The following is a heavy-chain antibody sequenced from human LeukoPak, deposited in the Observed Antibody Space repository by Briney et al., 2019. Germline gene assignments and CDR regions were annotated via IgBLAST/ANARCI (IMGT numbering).Heavy chain of an antibody. CDR3: ARGQVVPAAPMHP. Sequence: AGGSLRLSCAASGFTFSSYWMHWVRHAPGKGLVWVSRINTDGSSTSYADSVKGRFTISRDNAKNTLYLQMNSLRAEDTAVYYCARGQVVPAAPMHPWGQGTLVTVSS. J-gene: IGHJ5*02. CDR1: GFTFSSYW. D-gene: IGHD2-2*01. V-gene: IGHV3-74*01. CDR2: INTDGSST.